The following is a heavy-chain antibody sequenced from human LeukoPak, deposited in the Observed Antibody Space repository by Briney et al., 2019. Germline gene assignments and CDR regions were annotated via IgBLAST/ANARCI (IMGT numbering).Heavy chain of an antibody. V-gene: IGHV4-61*01. Sequence: SETLSLTCTVSDYSISSGYYWSWIRQPPGKGLEWIGYIYSSGSTNYNPSLKSRVTISVDTSKSQFSLKLSSVTAADTAVYYCARGRAYYDSTGYYYWGQGTLVTVSS. CDR3: ARGRAYYDSTGYYY. D-gene: IGHD3-22*01. J-gene: IGHJ4*02. CDR1: DYSISSGYY. CDR2: IYSSGST.